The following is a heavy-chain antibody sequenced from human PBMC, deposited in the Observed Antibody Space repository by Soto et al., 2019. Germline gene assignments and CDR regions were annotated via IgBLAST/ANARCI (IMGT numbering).Heavy chain of an antibody. V-gene: IGHV1-69*12. Sequence: QVQLEQSGAEVKQPGSSVRVSCKASGGTFSNSAISWVRQAPGQGLEWMGGIMPVFRAPDYAQNFQGRVTITADESTSTAYMELHGLRSDATAVYFCVRDKDRLPLGGNYYYILDVWGQGTTVTVSS. CDR3: VRDKDRLPLGGNYYYILDV. CDR2: IMPVFRAP. J-gene: IGHJ6*02. D-gene: IGHD5-12*01. CDR1: GGTFSNSA.